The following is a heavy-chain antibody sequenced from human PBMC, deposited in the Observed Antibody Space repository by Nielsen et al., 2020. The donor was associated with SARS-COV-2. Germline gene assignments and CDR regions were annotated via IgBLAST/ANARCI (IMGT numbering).Heavy chain of an antibody. CDR2: INPSGGST. J-gene: IGHJ6*02. Sequence: ASVKVSCKASGYTFTSYYMHWVRQAPGQGLEWMGIINPSGGSTSYAQKFQGRVTMTRDTSTSTVCMELSSLRSEDTAVYYCARDLGGSSFYYYGMDVWGQGTTVTVSS. V-gene: IGHV1-46*01. CDR3: ARDLGGSSFYYYGMDV. CDR1: GYTFTSYY. D-gene: IGHD1-26*01.